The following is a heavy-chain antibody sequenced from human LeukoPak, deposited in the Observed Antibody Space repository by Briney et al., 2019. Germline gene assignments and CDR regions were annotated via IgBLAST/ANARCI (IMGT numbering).Heavy chain of an antibody. CDR2: IYYSGST. V-gene: IGHV4-39*07. CDR3: ARDPPSGSRRPLNWFDP. D-gene: IGHD6-25*01. J-gene: IGHJ5*02. CDR1: GGSISSSSYY. Sequence: PSETLSLTCTVSGGSISSSSYYWGWIRQPPGKGLEWIGSIYYSGSTYYNPSLKSRVTISVDTSKNQFSLKLSSVTAADTAVYYCARDPPSGSRRPLNWFDPWGQGTLVTVSS.